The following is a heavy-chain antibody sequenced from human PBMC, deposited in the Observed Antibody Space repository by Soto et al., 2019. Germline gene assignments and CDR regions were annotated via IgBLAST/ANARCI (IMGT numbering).Heavy chain of an antibody. CDR1: AGSSSSYD. V-gene: IGHV4-59*01. D-gene: IGHD1-1*01. CDR2: IYYSGST. Sequence: SETLSRTWPVAAGSSSSYDGSWIRQLPGKGLEWIGYIYYSGSTNYNPSLKSRVTISVDTSKNQFSLKLSSVTAADTAVYFCARDRTGTTITGMDVWRHGTTVTVSS. J-gene: IGHJ6*02. CDR3: ARDRTGTTITGMDV.